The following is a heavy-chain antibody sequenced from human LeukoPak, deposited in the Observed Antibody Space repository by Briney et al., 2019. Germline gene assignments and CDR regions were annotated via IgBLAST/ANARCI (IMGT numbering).Heavy chain of an antibody. CDR3: AKGPGLLWTGEPLIDY. CDR2: ISASGGST. Sequence: HPGGSLRLSCAASGFTFSNYAMTWVRQAPGKGLEWVSSISASGGSTYSADSVKGRFTISRDNSKNTLYLQMNSLRAEDTARYYCAKGPGLLWTGEPLIDYWGQGTLVTVSS. J-gene: IGHJ4*02. D-gene: IGHD3-10*01. V-gene: IGHV3-23*01. CDR1: GFTFSNYA.